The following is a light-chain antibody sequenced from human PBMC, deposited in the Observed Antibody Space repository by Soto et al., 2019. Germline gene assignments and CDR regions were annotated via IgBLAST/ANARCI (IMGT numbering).Light chain of an antibody. CDR1: QSVGSF. J-gene: IGKJ4*01. V-gene: IGKV3-11*01. CDR3: QQRDSWPLT. Sequence: EIVLTQSPTTLSLSPGERATLSCRASQSVGSFLAWYQQKPGHPPRLLIYSASDRATGIPGRFSGSGSGTDFTLTISNLEPEDFAAYYCQQRDSWPLTFGGGTRV. CDR2: SAS.